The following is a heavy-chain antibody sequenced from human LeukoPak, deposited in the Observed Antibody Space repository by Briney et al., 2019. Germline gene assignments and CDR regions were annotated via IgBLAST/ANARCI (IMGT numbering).Heavy chain of an antibody. Sequence: SETLSLTCTVSGGSISSYYWSWIRQPAGKELEWIGRIYTSGSTNYNPSLKSRVTMSVDTSKSQCTLKLSSVTAADTAVYYCARVGDYALKDWGQGTLVTVSS. CDR2: IYTSGST. V-gene: IGHV4-4*07. D-gene: IGHD3-16*01. CDR1: GGSISSYY. J-gene: IGHJ4*02. CDR3: ARVGDYALKD.